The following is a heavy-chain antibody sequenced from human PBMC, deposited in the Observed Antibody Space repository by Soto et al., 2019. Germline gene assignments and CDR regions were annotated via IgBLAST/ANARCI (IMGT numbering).Heavy chain of an antibody. Sequence: QITLKESGPTLVKPTQTLTLTCTFSGFSLSTSGVSVGWIRQPPGKALEWLALIYWDDDKRYSTSLKSRLTITKDTSKNQVVLRMTNMDPVDTATYYCAHSRCGGDCLQSYPSHYYYGMDVWGQGTTVTVSS. CDR1: GFSLSTSGVS. V-gene: IGHV2-5*02. J-gene: IGHJ6*02. CDR3: AHSRCGGDCLQSYPSHYYYGMDV. D-gene: IGHD2-21*02. CDR2: IYWDDDK.